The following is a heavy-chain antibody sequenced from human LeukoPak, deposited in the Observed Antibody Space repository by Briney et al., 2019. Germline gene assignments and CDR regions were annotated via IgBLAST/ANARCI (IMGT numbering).Heavy chain of an antibody. D-gene: IGHD1-26*01. V-gene: IGHV1-18*01. J-gene: IGHJ4*02. CDR3: ARGPKVGAIDY. Sequence: ASVKVSCKVSGYTLSELSIHWVRQAPGQGLEWMGWISAYNGNTNYAQKLQGRVTMTTDTSTSTAYMELRSLRSDDTAVYYCARGPKVGAIDYWGQGTLVTVSS. CDR2: ISAYNGNT. CDR1: GYTLSELS.